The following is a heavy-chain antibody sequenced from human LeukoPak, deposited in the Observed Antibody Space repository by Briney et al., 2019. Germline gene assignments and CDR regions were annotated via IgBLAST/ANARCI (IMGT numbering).Heavy chain of an antibody. D-gene: IGHD1-26*01. CDR3: ARVGATLDY. CDR1: GFTFSSYS. Sequence: GGSLRLSCAVSGFTFSSYSMNWVRQAPGKGLEWVSYISRSSSIMYYADSVKGRFTISRDNAKNSLYLQLNSLRAEDTAVYYCARVGATLDYWGQGTLVTVSS. J-gene: IGHJ4*02. CDR2: ISRSSSIM. V-gene: IGHV3-48*01.